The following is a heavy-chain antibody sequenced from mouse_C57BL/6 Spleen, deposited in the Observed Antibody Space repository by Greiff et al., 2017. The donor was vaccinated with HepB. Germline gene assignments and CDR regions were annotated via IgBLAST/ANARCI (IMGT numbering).Heavy chain of an antibody. CDR1: GYTFTSYW. J-gene: IGHJ4*01. Sequence: VQLQQPGAELVRPGSSVKLSCKASGYTFTSYWMHWVKQRPIQGLEWIGNIDPSDSETHYNQKFKDKATLTVDKSSSTAYMQLSSLTSVDSAVYYCARRDYYGSIPYAMDYWGQGTSVTVSS. V-gene: IGHV1-52*01. D-gene: IGHD1-1*01. CDR3: ARRDYYGSIPYAMDY. CDR2: IDPSDSET.